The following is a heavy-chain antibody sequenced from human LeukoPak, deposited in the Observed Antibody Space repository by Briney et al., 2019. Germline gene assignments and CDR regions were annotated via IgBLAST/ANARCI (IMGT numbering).Heavy chain of an antibody. CDR1: GFTFSSYS. D-gene: IGHD3-10*01. V-gene: IGHV3-48*04. J-gene: IGHJ4*02. CDR3: ARVLWFGDHFDY. CDR2: ISSSSSTI. Sequence: GGSLRLSCAASGFTFSSYSMNWVRPAPAKGLEGVSYISSSSSTIYYADSVKGRFTISRDNAKNSLYLQMNSLRAEDTAVYYCARVLWFGDHFDYWGQGTLGTVSA.